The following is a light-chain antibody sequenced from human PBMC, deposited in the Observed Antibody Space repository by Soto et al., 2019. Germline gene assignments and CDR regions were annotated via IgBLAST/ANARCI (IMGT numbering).Light chain of an antibody. J-gene: IGLJ1*01. Sequence: QSVLTQPPSASGTPAQRVTISCSGSSSNIESNTVYWYQQLPGMAPRLLIHTNDRRPSGVPDRFSGSKSGTSASLAISGLQSEDEADYYCLAWDDSLNGNLFGTGTKVTVL. CDR1: SSNIESNT. CDR3: LAWDDSLNGNL. V-gene: IGLV1-44*01. CDR2: TND.